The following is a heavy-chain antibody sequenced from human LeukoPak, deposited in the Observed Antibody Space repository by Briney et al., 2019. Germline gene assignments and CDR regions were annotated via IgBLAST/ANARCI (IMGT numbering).Heavy chain of an antibody. J-gene: IGHJ4*02. CDR3: ARETAVAKDFDY. D-gene: IGHD6-19*01. V-gene: IGHV1-2*02. CDR2: INPSSGGT. Sequence: IHWVRQXXGHALEWMGWINPSSGGTNYAQKFQGRVIMTRDPSISTAYMEAYSLRSDDTAVYYCARETAVAKDFDYWGQGTLVTVSS.